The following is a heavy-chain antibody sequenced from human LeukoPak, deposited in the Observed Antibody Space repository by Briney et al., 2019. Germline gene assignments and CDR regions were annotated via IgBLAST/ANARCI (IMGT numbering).Heavy chain of an antibody. CDR3: ASRGYSGSYLRY. CDR2: INHSGST. V-gene: IGHV4-34*01. Sequence: SETLSLTCAVYGGSFSGYYWSWIRQPPGKGLEWIGEINHSGSTNYNPSLKSRVTISVDTSKNQFSLKLSSVTAADTAVYYCASRGYSGSYLRYWGQGTLVTVSS. J-gene: IGHJ4*02. D-gene: IGHD1-26*01. CDR1: GGSFSGYY.